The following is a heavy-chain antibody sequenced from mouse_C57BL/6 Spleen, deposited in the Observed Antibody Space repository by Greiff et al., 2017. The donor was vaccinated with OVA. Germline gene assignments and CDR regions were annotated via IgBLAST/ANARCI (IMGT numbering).Heavy chain of an antibody. J-gene: IGHJ3*01. V-gene: IGHV5-4*01. Sequence: EVQLVESGGGLVKPGGSLKLSCAASGFTFSSYAMSWVRQTPEKRLEWVATISDGGSYTYYPDNVKGRFTISRDNAKNNLYLQMSHLKSEDTAMYYCARDRGGMITTRFAYWGQGTLVTVSA. CDR1: GFTFSSYA. D-gene: IGHD2-4*01. CDR2: ISDGGSYT. CDR3: ARDRGGMITTRFAY.